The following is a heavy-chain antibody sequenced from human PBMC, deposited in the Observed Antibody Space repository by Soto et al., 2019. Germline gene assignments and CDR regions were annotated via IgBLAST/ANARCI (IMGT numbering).Heavy chain of an antibody. Sequence: GGSLRLSCAASGFTFSSYAMHWVRQAPGKGLEWVAVISYDGSNKYYADSVKGRFTISRDNSKNTLYLQMNSLRAEDTAVYFCVREVYYDFWSGFNTHPYYFDFWGQGT. CDR2: ISYDGSNK. CDR3: VREVYYDFWSGFNTHPYYFDF. D-gene: IGHD3-3*01. J-gene: IGHJ4*02. V-gene: IGHV3-30-3*01. CDR1: GFTFSSYA.